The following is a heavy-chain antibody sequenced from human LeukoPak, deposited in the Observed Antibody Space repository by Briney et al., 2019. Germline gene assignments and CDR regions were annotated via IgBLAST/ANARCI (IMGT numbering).Heavy chain of an antibody. CDR3: ARVPRILVRGYYYYYGMDA. CDR1: GFTFSSYD. V-gene: IGHV3-13*01. J-gene: IGHJ6*02. D-gene: IGHD3-10*01. Sequence: PGGSLRLSCAASGFTFSSYDMHWVRQATGKGLEWVSAIGTAGDTYYPGSVKGRFTISRENAKNSLYLQMNSLRAGDTAVYYCARVPRILVRGYYYYYGMDAWGQGTTVTVSS. CDR2: IGTAGDT.